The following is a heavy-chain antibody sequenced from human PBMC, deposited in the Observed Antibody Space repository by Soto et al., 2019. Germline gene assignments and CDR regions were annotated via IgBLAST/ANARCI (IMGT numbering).Heavy chain of an antibody. CDR1: GGTFSSYA. Sequence: AASVKVSCKASGGTFSSYAISWVRQAPGQGLEWMGGIIPIFGTANYAQKFQGRVTITADESTSTAYMELSSLRSEDTAVYYCATTQLLGFGELPTYDAFDIWGQGTMVTVAS. CDR2: IIPIFGTA. J-gene: IGHJ3*02. CDR3: ATTQLLGFGELPTYDAFDI. V-gene: IGHV1-69*13. D-gene: IGHD3-10*01.